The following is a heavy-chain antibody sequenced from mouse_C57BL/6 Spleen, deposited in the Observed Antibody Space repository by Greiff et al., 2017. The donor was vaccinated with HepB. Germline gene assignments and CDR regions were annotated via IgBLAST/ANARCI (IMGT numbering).Heavy chain of an antibody. CDR2: INPNNGGT. J-gene: IGHJ3*01. Sequence: EVQLQQSGPELVKPGASVKISCKASGYTFTDYYMNWVKQSHGKSLEWIGDINPNNGGTSYNQKFKGKATLTVDKSSSTAYMELRSLTSEDSAVYYCAREIYYGSSAFAYWGQGTLVTVSA. CDR1: GYTFTDYY. CDR3: AREIYYGSSAFAY. V-gene: IGHV1-26*01. D-gene: IGHD1-1*01.